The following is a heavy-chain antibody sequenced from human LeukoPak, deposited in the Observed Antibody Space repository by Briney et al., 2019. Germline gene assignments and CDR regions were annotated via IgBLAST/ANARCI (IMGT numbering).Heavy chain of an antibody. CDR2: IRSNSKYT. V-gene: IGHV3-21*05. D-gene: IGHD4-17*01. CDR1: GFFFSSHG. Sequence: GGSLRLSCAASGFFFSSHGMSWLRQAPGKELEWISYIRSNSKYTQYADLVKGRFHISRDNDKHSLYLQMNSLRAEDTAVYYYARLSDYGDYGPFRYFDLWGRGTLVTVSS. CDR3: ARLSDYGDYGPFRYFDL. J-gene: IGHJ2*01.